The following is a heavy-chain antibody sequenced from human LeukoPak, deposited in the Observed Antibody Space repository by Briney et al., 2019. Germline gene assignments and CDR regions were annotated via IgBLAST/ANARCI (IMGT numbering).Heavy chain of an antibody. D-gene: IGHD6-19*01. CDR3: ARVEWSGWYNY. Sequence: SETLSLTCTVSGCSISSYYLSWIRQPPGKGLEWIGYIYYSGSTNYNPSLKSRVTISVDTSKNQFSLKLSSVTAADTAVYYCARVEWSGWYNYWGQGTLVTVSS. V-gene: IGHV4-59*01. J-gene: IGHJ4*02. CDR2: IYYSGST. CDR1: GCSISSYY.